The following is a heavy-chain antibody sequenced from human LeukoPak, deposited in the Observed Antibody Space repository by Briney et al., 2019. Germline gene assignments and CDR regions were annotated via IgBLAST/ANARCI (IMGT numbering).Heavy chain of an antibody. J-gene: IGHJ3*02. Sequence: GGSLRLSCAASGFTFDDYAMHWVRQAPGKGLEWVSGISWNSGSMGYADSVKGRFTISRDNAKNSLYLQMNSLRAEDTALYYCAKDIGYSGYDSAFDIWGQGTMVTVSS. CDR2: ISWNSGSM. V-gene: IGHV3-9*01. CDR3: AKDIGYSGYDSAFDI. D-gene: IGHD5-12*01. CDR1: GFTFDDYA.